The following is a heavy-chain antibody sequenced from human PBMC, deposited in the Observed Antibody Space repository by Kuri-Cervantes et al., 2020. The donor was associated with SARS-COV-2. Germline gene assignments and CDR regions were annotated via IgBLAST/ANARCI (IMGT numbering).Heavy chain of an antibody. CDR1: GFNFNIYG. Sequence: GESLKISCAASGFNFNIYGMHWVRQAPGKGLEWVASLSYDGSSESYADSVKGRFTISRDNSKDTLYLEMNSLRSEDTAVYYCARGDSLLDWGSDYYYYMDVWGKGTTVTVSS. D-gene: IGHD7-27*01. J-gene: IGHJ6*03. CDR2: LSYDGSSE. V-gene: IGHV3-30*03. CDR3: ARGDSLLDWGSDYYYYMDV.